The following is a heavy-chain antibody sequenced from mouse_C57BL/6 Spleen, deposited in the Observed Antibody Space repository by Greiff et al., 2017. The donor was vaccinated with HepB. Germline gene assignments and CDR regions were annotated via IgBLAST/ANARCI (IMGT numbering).Heavy chain of an antibody. CDR2: IDPSDSYT. V-gene: IGHV1-69*01. Sequence: VQLQQPGAELVMPGASVKLSCKASGYTFTSYWMHWVKQRPGQGLEWIGEIDPSDSYTNYNQKFKGKSTLTVDKSSSTAYMQLSSLTSEDSAVYYCARGNYYDYDAWFAYWGQGTLVTVSA. J-gene: IGHJ3*01. CDR1: GYTFTSYW. D-gene: IGHD2-4*01. CDR3: ARGNYYDYDAWFAY.